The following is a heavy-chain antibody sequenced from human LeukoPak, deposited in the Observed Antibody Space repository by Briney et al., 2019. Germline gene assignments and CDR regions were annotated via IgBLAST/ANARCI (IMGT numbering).Heavy chain of an antibody. CDR2: ITGTGDT. CDR1: GFTFSSYA. Sequence: GGTLRLSCAASGFTFSSYAMSWVRQAPGKGLEWVSAITGTGDTYYADSVKGRFTISRDNAKNSLYLQMNSLRAEDTAVYYCASSLGAVAGTSFDYWGQGTLVTVSS. CDR3: ASSLGAVAGTSFDY. J-gene: IGHJ4*02. V-gene: IGHV3-23*01. D-gene: IGHD6-19*01.